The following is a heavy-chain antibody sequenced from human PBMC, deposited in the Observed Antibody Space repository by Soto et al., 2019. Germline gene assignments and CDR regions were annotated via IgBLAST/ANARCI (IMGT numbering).Heavy chain of an antibody. CDR2: ISGSGFKK. Sequence: GGSLRLSCAASGFIFENFGMSWVRQAPGKGLEWISSISGSGFKKYYADSVKGRFTISRDNSKSTVYLELNDLSAEDTAVYHCAKNQGVELVPLATVDWFDPWGQGSVVTVSS. V-gene: IGHV3-23*01. J-gene: IGHJ5*02. D-gene: IGHD1-26*01. CDR1: GFIFENFG. CDR3: AKNQGVELVPLATVDWFDP.